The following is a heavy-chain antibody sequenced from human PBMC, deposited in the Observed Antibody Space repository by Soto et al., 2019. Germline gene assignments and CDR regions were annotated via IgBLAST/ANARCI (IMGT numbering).Heavy chain of an antibody. CDR3: AREGTLVDYESKFDL. J-gene: IGHJ2*01. CDR2: IIPILGIA. D-gene: IGHD4-17*01. Sequence: QVQLVQSGAEVKKPGSSVKVSCKASGGTFSSYTISWVRQAPGQGLEWMGRIIPILGIANYAQKFQGRVTITADKSTSTAYMELSSLRSEDTAVYYCAREGTLVDYESKFDLWGRGTLVTVSS. V-gene: IGHV1-69*08. CDR1: GGTFSSYT.